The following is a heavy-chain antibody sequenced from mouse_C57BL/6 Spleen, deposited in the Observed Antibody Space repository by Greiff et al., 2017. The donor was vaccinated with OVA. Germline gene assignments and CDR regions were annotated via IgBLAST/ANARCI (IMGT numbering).Heavy chain of an antibody. V-gene: IGHV1-26*01. Sequence: VQLQQSGPELVKPGASVKISCKASGYTFTDYYMNWVKQSHGKSLEWIGDINPNNGGTSYNQKFKGKATLTVDKSSSTAYMELRSLTSEDSAVDYCARRGFCAVVARAMDYWGQGTSVTVSS. CDR1: GYTFTDYY. CDR2: INPNNGGT. CDR3: ARRGFCAVVARAMDY. J-gene: IGHJ4*01. D-gene: IGHD1-1*01.